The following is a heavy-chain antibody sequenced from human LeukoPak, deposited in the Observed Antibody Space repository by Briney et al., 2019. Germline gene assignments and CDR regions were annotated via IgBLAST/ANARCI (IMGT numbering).Heavy chain of an antibody. V-gene: IGHV1-2*02. CDR1: GYTFTSYD. J-gene: IGHJ5*02. CDR2: MNPNSGGT. D-gene: IGHD6-13*01. CDR3: ARDPAAGTFYWFDP. Sequence: ASVKVSCKASGYTFTSYDINWVRQATGQGLEWMGWMNPNSGGTNYAQKFQGRVTMTRDTSISTAYMELSRLRSDDTAVYYCARDPAAGTFYWFDPWGQGTLVTVSS.